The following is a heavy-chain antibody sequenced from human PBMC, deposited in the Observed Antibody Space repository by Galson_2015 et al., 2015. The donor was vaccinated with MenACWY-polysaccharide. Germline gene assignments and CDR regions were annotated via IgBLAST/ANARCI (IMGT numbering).Heavy chain of an antibody. J-gene: IGHJ4*02. V-gene: IGHV1-18*01. CDR3: ARGPGAASIQYFDY. CDR2: ISTNDGHT. Sequence: SVKVSCKASGYTLSSYGLTWVRQAPGQGLEWMGWISTNDGHTNYEQKFQGRVTMTTDTFTSTVYMELRSLRSDDTAIYYCARGPGAASIQYFDYWGQGALVTVSS. D-gene: IGHD4-11*01. CDR1: GYTLSSYG.